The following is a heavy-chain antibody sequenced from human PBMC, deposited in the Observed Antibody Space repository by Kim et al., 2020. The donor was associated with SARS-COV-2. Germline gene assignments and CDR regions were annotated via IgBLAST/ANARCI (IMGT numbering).Heavy chain of an antibody. J-gene: IGHJ4*02. Sequence: KGRFTISRDNSKNTRYVRMNSLRAEDTAVYYCAKHRGGNCSGSSCYNYFDYWGQGTLVTVSS. CDR3: AKHRGGNCSGSSCYNYFDY. D-gene: IGHD2-15*01. V-gene: IGHV3-23*01.